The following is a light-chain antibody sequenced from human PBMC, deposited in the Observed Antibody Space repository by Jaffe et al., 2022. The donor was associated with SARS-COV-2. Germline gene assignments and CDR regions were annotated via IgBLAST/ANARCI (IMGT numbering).Light chain of an antibody. CDR3: SSYAGNYIYV. J-gene: IGLJ1*01. CDR1: SSDVGGYNY. CDR2: DVN. Sequence: QSALTQPRSVSGSPGQSVTISCSGSSSDVGGYNYVSWFQHHPGTAPKLIIYDVNLRPSGVPDRFSGSKSGNTASLTISGLQAEDEADYYCSSYAGNYIYVFGTGTRVAVL. V-gene: IGLV2-11*01.